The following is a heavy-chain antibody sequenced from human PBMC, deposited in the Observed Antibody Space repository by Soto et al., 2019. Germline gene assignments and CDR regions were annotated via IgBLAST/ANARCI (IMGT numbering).Heavy chain of an antibody. Sequence: SETLSLTCTISGGSISSYYWSWIRQPPGKGLEWIGYIYYTGLANSNPSLNSRVTMSVDTSKNQFSLKLSSVTAADTAVYYCASHSSHWPFFDFWGQGTLVTVSS. D-gene: IGHD6-13*01. J-gene: IGHJ4*02. CDR1: GGSISSYY. CDR3: ASHSSHWPFFDF. V-gene: IGHV4-59*01. CDR2: IYYTGLA.